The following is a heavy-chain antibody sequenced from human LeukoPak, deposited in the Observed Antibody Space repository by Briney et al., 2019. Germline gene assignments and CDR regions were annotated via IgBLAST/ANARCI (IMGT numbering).Heavy chain of an antibody. V-gene: IGHV3-30*03. CDR3: ASRRFDY. CDR1: GFTFSSCG. J-gene: IGHJ4*02. Sequence: GGSLRLSCAASGFTFSSCGMHWVRKAQGKGLEWVAVISYDGSNKYYADSVKGRFTISRDNSKNTLYLQMNSLRAEDTAVYYCASRRFDYWGQGTLVTVSS. CDR2: ISYDGSNK.